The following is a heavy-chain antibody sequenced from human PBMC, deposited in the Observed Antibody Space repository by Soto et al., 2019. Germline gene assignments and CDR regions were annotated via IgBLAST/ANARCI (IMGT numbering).Heavy chain of an antibody. J-gene: IGHJ6*02. CDR1: GGSFSGYY. Sequence: SETLSLTCAVYGGSFSGYYWSWIRQPPGKGLEWIGEINHSGSTNYNPSLKSRVTISVDTSKNQFSLKLSSVTAADTAVYYCARVRYYYGSVLYYYYGMDVWGQGTTVTVSS. CDR3: ARVRYYYGSVLYYYYGMDV. CDR2: INHSGST. V-gene: IGHV4-34*01. D-gene: IGHD3-10*01.